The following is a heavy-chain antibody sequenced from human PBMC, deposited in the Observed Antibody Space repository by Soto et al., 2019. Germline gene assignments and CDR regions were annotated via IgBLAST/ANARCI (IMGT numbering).Heavy chain of an antibody. J-gene: IGHJ6*02. CDR3: ARANYYDSSGYYARLIYYYYGMDV. D-gene: IGHD3-22*01. CDR2: IKQDGSEK. V-gene: IGHV3-7*05. Sequence: GGSLRLSCAASGFTFSSYWMSWVRQAPGKGLEWVANIKQDGSEKYYVDSVKGRFTISSDKAKNSLYLQMNSLRAEDTAVYYCARANYYDSSGYYARLIYYYYGMDVWGQGTTVTVSS. CDR1: GFTFSSYW.